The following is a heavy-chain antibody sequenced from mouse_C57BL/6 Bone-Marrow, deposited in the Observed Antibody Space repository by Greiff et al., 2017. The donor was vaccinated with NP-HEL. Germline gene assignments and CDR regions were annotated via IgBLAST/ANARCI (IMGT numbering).Heavy chain of an antibody. CDR3: KVDYDAY. Sequence: QVQLQQSGAELVRPGASVTLSCKASGYTFTDYEMQWVKQTPVHGLEWIGAIDPETGGTAYNQKFKGKAILTADKSSSTAYMELRSLTSEDSAVYDSKVDYDAYWGQGTTLTVSS. CDR2: IDPETGGT. J-gene: IGHJ2*01. D-gene: IGHD2-4*01. V-gene: IGHV1-15*01. CDR1: GYTFTDYE.